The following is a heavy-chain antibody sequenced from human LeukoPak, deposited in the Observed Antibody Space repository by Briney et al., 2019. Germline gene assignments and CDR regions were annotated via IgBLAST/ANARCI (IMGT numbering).Heavy chain of an antibody. CDR2: IYYSGST. CDR1: GGSISSYY. V-gene: IGHV4-59*01. J-gene: IGHJ4*02. D-gene: IGHD5-12*01. Sequence: SETLSLTCTVSGGSISSYYWSWIRQPPGKGLKWIGYIYYSGSTNYNPSLKSRVTISVDTSKNQFSLKLSSVTAADTAVYYCAREYRGSGSLDYWGQGTLVTVSS. CDR3: AREYRGSGSLDY.